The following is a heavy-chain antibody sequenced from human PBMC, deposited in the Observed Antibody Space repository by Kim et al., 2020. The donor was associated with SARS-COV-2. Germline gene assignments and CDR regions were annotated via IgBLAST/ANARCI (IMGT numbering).Heavy chain of an antibody. CDR3: ARGGYCSSTSCYFYYYALDV. CDR1: GFDFGTHS. J-gene: IGHJ6*02. V-gene: IGHV3-21*01. CDR2: IGGSTNYI. Sequence: GSLRLSCAASGFDFGTHSMNWVRQAPGKGLEWVSSIGGSTNYIYYADSVKGRFTISRDNAKNSLFLQMNSLRAEDTAVYYCARGGYCSSTSCYFYYYALDVWGQGTTVTVSS. D-gene: IGHD2-2*01.